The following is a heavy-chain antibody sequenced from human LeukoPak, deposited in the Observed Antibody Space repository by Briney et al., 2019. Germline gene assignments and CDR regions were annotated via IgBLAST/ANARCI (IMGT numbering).Heavy chain of an antibody. CDR1: GFSLSTSGIR. CDR2: IDWDDDK. V-gene: IGHV2-70*04. CDR3: ARSGPDALYCSGGSCYSIAFDI. D-gene: IGHD2-15*01. Sequence: SGPALVKPTQTLTLTCTFSGFSLSTSGIRLGWIRQPPGKALEWLARIDWDDDKFYSTSLKTRLTISKDTSKNQVVLTMTNMDPVDTATYYCARSGPDALYCSGGSCYSIAFDIWGQGTMVTVSS. J-gene: IGHJ3*02.